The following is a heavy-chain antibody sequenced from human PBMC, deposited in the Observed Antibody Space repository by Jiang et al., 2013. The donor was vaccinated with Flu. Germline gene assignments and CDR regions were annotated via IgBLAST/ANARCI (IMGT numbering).Heavy chain of an antibody. J-gene: IGHJ4*02. CDR1: GFTFSSYG. V-gene: IGHV3-30*02. Sequence: QLLESGGGVVQPGGSLRLSCAASGFTFSSYGMHWVRQAPGKGLEWVAFIRYDGSNKYYADSVKGRFTISRDNSKNTLYLQMNSLRAEDTAVYYCAKARYSSSWYGAQGFDYWGQGTLVTVSS. CDR3: AKARYSSSWYGAQGFDY. D-gene: IGHD6-13*01. CDR2: IRYDGSNK.